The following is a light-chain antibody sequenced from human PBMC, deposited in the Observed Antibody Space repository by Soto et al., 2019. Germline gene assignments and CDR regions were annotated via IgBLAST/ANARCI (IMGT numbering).Light chain of an antibody. CDR3: QSYDSSLSVWV. V-gene: IGLV1-40*01. J-gene: IGLJ3*02. Sequence: QSVLTQPPSVSGAPGQRVTISCTGTSSYIGARSDVHWYRQLAGTAPKLLIYGNTNRPAGVPDRFSGSKSGTSASLAITGLQAEDEADYYCQSYDSSLSVWVFGGGTQLTVL. CDR1: SSYIGARSD. CDR2: GNT.